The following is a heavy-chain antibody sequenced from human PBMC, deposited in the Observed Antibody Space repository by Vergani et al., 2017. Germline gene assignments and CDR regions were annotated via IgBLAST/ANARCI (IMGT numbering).Heavy chain of an antibody. CDR3: AKNRGADY. D-gene: IGHD3-10*01. CDR2: IRYDGSNK. Sequence: QVQLVESGGGVVQPGGSLRLSCAASGFTFSSYGMHWVRQAPGKGLEWVAFIRYDGSNKYYADSVKGRFTISRDNSKNTLYLQMNSLRAEDTAVYYCAKNRGADYWGQGTLVTVSS. V-gene: IGHV3-30*02. J-gene: IGHJ4*02. CDR1: GFTFSSYG.